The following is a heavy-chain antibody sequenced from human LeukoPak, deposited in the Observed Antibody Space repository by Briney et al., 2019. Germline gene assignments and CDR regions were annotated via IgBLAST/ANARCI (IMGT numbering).Heavy chain of an antibody. CDR3: ARAKAARPFMDV. D-gene: IGHD6-6*01. V-gene: IGHV4-34*01. J-gene: IGHJ6*03. CDR2: INHSGST. Sequence: SETLSLTCAVYGGSFSGYYWSWIRRPPGKGLEWIGEINHSGSTNYNPSLKSRVTISVDTSRNQFSLKLSSVTAADTAVYYCARAKAARPFMDVWGKGTTVTVSS. CDR1: GGSFSGYY.